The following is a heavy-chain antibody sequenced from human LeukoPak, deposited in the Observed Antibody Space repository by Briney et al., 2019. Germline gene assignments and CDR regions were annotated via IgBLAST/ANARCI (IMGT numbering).Heavy chain of an antibody. J-gene: IGHJ4*02. CDR3: ARGRAAAGYY. CDR2: TNHSGRT. V-gene: IGHV4-34*01. Sequence: SETLSLTSAVYAGSFSGYNWSWLRQPQGKGLEWFGETNHSGRTNYNPSLKSRVTISVDASKNHFSLELSSVTAADTAVYYCARGRAAAGYYWGQGTLVSVSS. CDR1: AGSFSGYN. D-gene: IGHD6-13*01.